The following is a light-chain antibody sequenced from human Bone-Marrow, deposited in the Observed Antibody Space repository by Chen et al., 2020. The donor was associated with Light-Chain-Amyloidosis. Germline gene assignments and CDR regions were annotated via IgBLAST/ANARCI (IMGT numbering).Light chain of an antibody. CDR3: QSADSSGTYEVI. CDR2: RDT. Sequence: SYELTQPPSVSVSPGQTARITCSGDDLPTKYAYWYQQKPGQAPVLVIHRDTERPSGISERFSGCSSGTTATLTISGVQAEDEAYYHCQSADSSGTYEVIFGGGTKLTVL. CDR1: DLPTKY. V-gene: IGLV3-25*03. J-gene: IGLJ2*01.